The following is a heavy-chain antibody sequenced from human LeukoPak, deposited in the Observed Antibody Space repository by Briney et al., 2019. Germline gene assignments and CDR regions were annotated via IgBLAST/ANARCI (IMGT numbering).Heavy chain of an antibody. V-gene: IGHV3-15*01. CDR2: IKSKTDGGTT. J-gene: IGHJ4*02. D-gene: IGHD3-10*01. CDR1: GFTFSNAW. CDR3: TTQYYYGSGRDY. Sequence: TGGSLRLSCAVSGFTFSNAWMSWVRQAPGKGLEWVGRIKSKTDGGTTDYAAPVKGRFTISRDDSKNTLYLQMNSLKTEDTAVYYCTTQYYYGSGRDYWGQGTLVTVSS.